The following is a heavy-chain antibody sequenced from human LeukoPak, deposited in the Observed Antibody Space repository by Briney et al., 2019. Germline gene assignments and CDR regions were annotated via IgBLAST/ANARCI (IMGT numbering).Heavy chain of an antibody. J-gene: IGHJ4*02. V-gene: IGHV3-15*01. CDR2: IKSKTDGGTT. Sequence: KPGGSLRLSCAASGFTFRNAWMSWVRQAPGKGLEWVGRIKSKTDGGTTDYAAPVKGRFTISRDDSKNTLYLQMNSLKTEDTAVYYCTTDHFSGWYDYYFDYWGQGTLVTVSS. CDR3: TTDHFSGWYDYYFDY. D-gene: IGHD6-19*01. CDR1: GFTFRNAW.